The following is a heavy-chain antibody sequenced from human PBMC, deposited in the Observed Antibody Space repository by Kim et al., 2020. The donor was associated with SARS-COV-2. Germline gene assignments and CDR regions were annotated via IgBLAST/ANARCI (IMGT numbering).Heavy chain of an antibody. CDR3: LTQGGFDY. CDR2: DSYT. J-gene: IGHJ4*02. D-gene: IGHD3-16*01. V-gene: IGHV5-10-1*01. Sequence: DSYTNYSPSFQGHVTISADKSISTAYLQWSSLKASDTAMYYCLTQGGFDYWGQGTLVTVSS.